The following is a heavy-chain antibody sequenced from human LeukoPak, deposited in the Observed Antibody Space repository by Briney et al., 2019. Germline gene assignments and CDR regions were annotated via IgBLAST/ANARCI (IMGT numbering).Heavy chain of an antibody. D-gene: IGHD3-16*01. CDR1: GFTFSSYS. J-gene: IGHJ1*01. V-gene: IGHV3-30*02. CDR3: ASGTWGYFQH. CDR2: IRYDGSNK. Sequence: GGSLRLSCAASGFTFSSYSMNWVRQAPGKGLEWVAFIRYDGSNKYYADSVKGRFTISRDNSKNTLYLQMNSLRAEDTAVYYCASGTWGYFQHWGQGTLVTVSS.